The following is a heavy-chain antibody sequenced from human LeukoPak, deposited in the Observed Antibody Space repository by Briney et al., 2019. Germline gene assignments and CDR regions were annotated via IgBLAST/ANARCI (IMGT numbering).Heavy chain of an antibody. J-gene: IGHJ4*02. Sequence: GGSLRLSCAASDFTLSPYWMTWVRQAPGKGLEWVSAISSSSSYIYYADSIKGRFTISRDNAENSLYLQMNSLRAVDTAVYFCARGEEKATITALDSWGQGTLVTVSS. D-gene: IGHD5-24*01. CDR1: DFTLSPYW. CDR2: ISSSSSYI. CDR3: ARGEEKATITALDS. V-gene: IGHV3-21*01.